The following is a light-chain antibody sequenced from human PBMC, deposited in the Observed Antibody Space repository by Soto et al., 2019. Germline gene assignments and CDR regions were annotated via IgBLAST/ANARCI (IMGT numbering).Light chain of an antibody. Sequence: EFVLTQSPGTLSLSTGERATLSCRASQTVRNNYLAWYQQKPGQAPRLLIYDASSRATGIPDRFSGSGSGTACTLTINGLEPEDSAVYYCQQSGSSPRTFGQGTKVDTK. J-gene: IGKJ1*01. CDR3: QQSGSSPRT. CDR2: DAS. CDR1: QTVRNNY. V-gene: IGKV3-20*01.